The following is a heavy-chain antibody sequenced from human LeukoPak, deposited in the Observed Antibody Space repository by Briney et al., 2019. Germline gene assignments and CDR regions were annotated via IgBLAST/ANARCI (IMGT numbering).Heavy chain of an antibody. D-gene: IGHD2-2*01. Sequence: GGSLRLSCAASGFTFSNYWMSWVRQAPGKGLEWVSAISGSGGSTYYADSVKGRFTISRDNSKNTLYLQMNSLRAEDTAVYYCAKVVPAAMPGYYFDYWGQGTLVTVSS. CDR2: ISGSGGST. V-gene: IGHV3-23*01. CDR1: GFTFSNYW. J-gene: IGHJ4*02. CDR3: AKVVPAAMPGYYFDY.